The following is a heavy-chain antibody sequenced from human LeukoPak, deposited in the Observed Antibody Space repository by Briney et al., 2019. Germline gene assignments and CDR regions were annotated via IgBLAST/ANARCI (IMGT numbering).Heavy chain of an antibody. CDR2: MYYSGST. J-gene: IGHJ4*02. D-gene: IGHD4-17*01. Sequence: PSETLSLTCTVSGGSISTYYWNWIRQSPGKGLEWIGYMYYSGSTNYNPSPKSRVTISVDTSKNESSLKLGSVTAADTAVYYCARTPATTWTNHFDYWGQGTLVTVSS. CDR3: ARTPATTWTNHFDY. V-gene: IGHV4-59*01. CDR1: GGSISTYY.